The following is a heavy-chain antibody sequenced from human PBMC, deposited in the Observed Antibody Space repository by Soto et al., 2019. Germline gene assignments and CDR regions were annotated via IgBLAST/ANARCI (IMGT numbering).Heavy chain of an antibody. CDR1: GFTFTSYA. J-gene: IGHJ4*02. Sequence: GGSLRLSCSVFGFTFTSYAMHWVRQAPGKGLEYIASISSEGATTYYADSVKGRFIISRDNSKNTLYLQMSSLRAEDTAVYYCVKDRYVDYWGQGILVT. CDR3: VKDRYVDY. V-gene: IGHV3-64D*06. CDR2: ISSEGATT.